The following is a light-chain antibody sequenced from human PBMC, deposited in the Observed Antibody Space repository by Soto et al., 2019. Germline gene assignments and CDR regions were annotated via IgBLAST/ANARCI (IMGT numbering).Light chain of an antibody. CDR2: GAS. Sequence: EFVLTQSPGKLSLSPGERATLSCRASQSISSSFLAWYQQKPGQAPRLLIYGASSRGTGIPDRLSGSGSGTDFTLTISRLEPKDFAMYYCKQYGSSTPLTFGGGTKVEIK. CDR1: QSISSSF. V-gene: IGKV3-20*01. J-gene: IGKJ4*01. CDR3: KQYGSSTPLT.